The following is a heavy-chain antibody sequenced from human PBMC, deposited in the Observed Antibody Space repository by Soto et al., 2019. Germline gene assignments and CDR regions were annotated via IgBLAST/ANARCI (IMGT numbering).Heavy chain of an antibody. CDR1: GYTFTNYA. V-gene: IGHV1-3*01. CDR2: INAGNGNT. CDR3: ARADYYDIHDY. D-gene: IGHD3-22*01. Sequence: ASVKVSCKASGYTFTNYAMHWVRQAPGQGLEWMGWINAGNGNTKYSQKFQGRVTITRDTSASTAYMELSSLRSEDTAVYSCARADYYDIHDYWGQGTLVTVSS. J-gene: IGHJ4*02.